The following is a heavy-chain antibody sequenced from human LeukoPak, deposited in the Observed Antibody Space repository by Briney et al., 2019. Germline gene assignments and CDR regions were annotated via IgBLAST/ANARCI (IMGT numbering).Heavy chain of an antibody. Sequence: GGSLSLPCAASGFTFSSYNLYWVRQAPGKGLEWVSSSVTSGSTYYADSVRGRFTISRDNAKNSLYLQMSSLSVEDTAVYYCATKMHGPFDHWGQGTLVTVSS. CDR3: ATKMHGPFDH. CDR1: GFTFSSYN. CDR2: SVTSGST. J-gene: IGHJ5*02. V-gene: IGHV3-21*01.